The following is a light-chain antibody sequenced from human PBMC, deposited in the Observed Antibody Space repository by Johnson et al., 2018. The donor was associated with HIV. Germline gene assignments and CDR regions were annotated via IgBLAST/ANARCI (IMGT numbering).Light chain of an antibody. CDR2: DNN. Sequence: QAVLTQPPSVSAAPGQKVTISCSGSSSNIGNNYVSWYQQLPGTAPKLLIYDNNKRPSGIPDRFSGSQSGTSATLAITGLQPGDEAEYYCGTWDSSLSAYVFGTGTKVTVL. CDR3: GTWDSSLSAYV. CDR1: SSNIGNNY. V-gene: IGLV1-51*01. J-gene: IGLJ1*01.